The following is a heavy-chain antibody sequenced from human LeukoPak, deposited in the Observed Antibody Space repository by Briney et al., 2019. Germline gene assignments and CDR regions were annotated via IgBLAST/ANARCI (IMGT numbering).Heavy chain of an antibody. CDR1: GGTFSSYA. D-gene: IGHD3-9*01. CDR2: IIPILGIA. Sequence: SVKVSCKASGGTFSSYAISWVRQAPGQGLEWMGRIIPILGIANYAQKFQGRVTITADKSTSTAYMELSSLRSEDTAVYYCARDTYDILTGYYKWAFDIWGQGTMVTVSS. CDR3: ARDTYDILTGYYKWAFDI. J-gene: IGHJ3*02. V-gene: IGHV1-69*04.